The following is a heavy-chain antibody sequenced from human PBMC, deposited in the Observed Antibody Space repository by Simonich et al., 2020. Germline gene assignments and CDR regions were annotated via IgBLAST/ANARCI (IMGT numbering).Heavy chain of an antibody. Sequence: QLQLQESGPGLVKPSETLSLTCTVSGGSISSSSYYWGWIRQPPGKGLEWIGGIYYSGSTYYNPSLKSRVTISVDTSKNQFSLKRSSVTAADTAVYYCARHAGFAFDIWGQGTMVTVSS. V-gene: IGHV4-39*01. D-gene: IGHD6-13*01. CDR2: IYYSGST. CDR3: ARHAGFAFDI. CDR1: GGSISSSSYY. J-gene: IGHJ3*02.